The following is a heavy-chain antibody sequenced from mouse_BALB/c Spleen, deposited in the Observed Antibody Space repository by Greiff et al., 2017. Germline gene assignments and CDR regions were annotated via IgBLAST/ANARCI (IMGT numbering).Heavy chain of an antibody. J-gene: IGHJ4*01. CDR3: ARQRGHGYYGAMDY. Sequence: EVKLVESGGGLVQPGGSLKLSCAASGFTFSSYTMSWVRQTPEKRLEWVAYISNGGGSTYYPDTVKGRFTISRDNAKNTLYLQMSSLKSEDTAMYYCARQRGHGYYGAMDYWGQGTSVTVSS. CDR2: ISNGGGST. D-gene: IGHD2-3*01. CDR1: GFTFSSYT. V-gene: IGHV5-12-2*01.